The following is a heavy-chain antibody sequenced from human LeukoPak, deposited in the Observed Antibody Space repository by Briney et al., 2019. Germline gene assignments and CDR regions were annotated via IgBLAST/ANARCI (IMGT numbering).Heavy chain of an antibody. V-gene: IGHV3-23*01. CDR2: ISGSGGST. Sequence: GGSLRLSCAASGFTFSSYAMSWVRQAPGKGLEWVSAISGSGGSTYYADSVRGRFTISRDNSKNTLYLQMNSLRAEDTAVYYCAKGPLGTAMVYFDYWGQGTWSPSPQ. CDR1: GFTFSSYA. CDR3: AKGPLGTAMVYFDY. D-gene: IGHD5-18*01. J-gene: IGHJ4*02.